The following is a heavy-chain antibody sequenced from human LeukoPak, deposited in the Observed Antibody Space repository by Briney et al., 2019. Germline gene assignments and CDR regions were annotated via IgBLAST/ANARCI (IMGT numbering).Heavy chain of an antibody. J-gene: IGHJ4*02. CDR1: GYTCTGYY. Sequence: GASVKVSCKASGYTCTGYYMHWVRHAPGQGLEWMGWINPNSGGTNYAQKFQGRVTMTRDTSISTAYMELSRLRSDGTAVYYCARFDRGSSWLNDYWGQGTLVTVSS. V-gene: IGHV1-2*02. CDR2: INPNSGGT. CDR3: ARFDRGSSWLNDY. D-gene: IGHD6-13*01.